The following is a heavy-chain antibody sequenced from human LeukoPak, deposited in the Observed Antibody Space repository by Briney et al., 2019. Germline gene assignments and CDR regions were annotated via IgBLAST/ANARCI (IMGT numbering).Heavy chain of an antibody. D-gene: IGHD6-19*01. J-gene: IGHJ5*02. CDR1: GGSMSSYY. Sequence: SETLSLTCTVAGGSMSSYYWNWIRQPPGKGLEWIGYFHYSGSTNYNPSLKSRVTISVDTSKNQFSLKLSSVTAADTAVYYCARGGYSSGWYISNFGWFDPWGQGTLVTVSS. CDR2: FHYSGST. CDR3: ARGGYSSGWYISNFGWFDP. V-gene: IGHV4-59*12.